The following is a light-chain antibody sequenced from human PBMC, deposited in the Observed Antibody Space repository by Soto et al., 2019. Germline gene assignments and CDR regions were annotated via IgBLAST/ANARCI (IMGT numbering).Light chain of an antibody. J-gene: IGLJ1*01. Sequence: QSSRTQPASVSSSPGQSITISCIGTSGDIGAYDYVSWYQQHPGRAPKLIIYEVSHRFSGLSYRFSGSKSGNTASLTISGLQAEDEGDYYCTSFAPGRIYVFGSGTKVTVL. V-gene: IGLV2-14*03. CDR1: SGDIGAYDY. CDR3: TSFAPGRIYV. CDR2: EVS.